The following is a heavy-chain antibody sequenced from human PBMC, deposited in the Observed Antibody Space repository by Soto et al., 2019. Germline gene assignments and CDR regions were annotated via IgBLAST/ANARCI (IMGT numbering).Heavy chain of an antibody. J-gene: IGHJ4*02. D-gene: IGHD1-1*01. CDR3: AKGTLELPTIHNY. Sequence: LRLSCAASGFTFGSYAMSWVRQAPGKGLEWVSAISGSGGSTYYADSVKGRFTISRDNSKNTLYLQMNSLRAEDTAVYYCAKGTLELPTIHNYSGQRTPVTVSS. CDR1: GFTFGSYA. CDR2: ISGSGGST. V-gene: IGHV3-23*01.